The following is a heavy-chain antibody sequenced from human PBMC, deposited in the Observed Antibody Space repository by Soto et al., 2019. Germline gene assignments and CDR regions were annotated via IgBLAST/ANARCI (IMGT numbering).Heavy chain of an antibody. Sequence: LRLSCAASGFFFNTYAVHWVRQAPGKGLEWVAVISNDETKKYFADSVKGRVSISRDSSKNTVYLQMDSLRAEDTAVYYCARSIAVAGLDYWGPGPLVTVSS. V-gene: IGHV3-30-3*01. CDR3: ARSIAVAGLDY. J-gene: IGHJ4*02. D-gene: IGHD6-19*01. CDR2: ISNDETKK. CDR1: GFFFNTYA.